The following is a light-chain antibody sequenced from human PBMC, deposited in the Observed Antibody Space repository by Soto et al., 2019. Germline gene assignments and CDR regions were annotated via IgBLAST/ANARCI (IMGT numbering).Light chain of an antibody. CDR1: QSVTTY. Sequence: ELVLTQSPDTLSLSPGDRATLSCRASQSVTTYLAWYQQKPGKAPRLLIYDASNRATGIPARFSGSGSGTDFTLTISSLEPEDFAVYYCQQRRNWPPLISFGQGTRLEIK. CDR3: QQRRNWPPLIS. V-gene: IGKV3-11*01. J-gene: IGKJ5*01. CDR2: DAS.